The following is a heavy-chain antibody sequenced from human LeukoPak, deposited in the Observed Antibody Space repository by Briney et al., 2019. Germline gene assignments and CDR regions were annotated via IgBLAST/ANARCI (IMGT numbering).Heavy chain of an antibody. J-gene: IGHJ6*03. CDR2: INPNSGVT. CDR3: ARVVCSSGWPSYCYMDV. CDR1: GYTFTGYY. D-gene: IGHD6-19*01. Sequence: GASVKVSCKASGYTFTGYYMHWVRQAPGQGLEWMGWINPNSGVTHYAQKFQGRVTMTSDTSISTAYMELSRLRSEDTAVYYCARVVCSSGWPSYCYMDVWGKGTTVTVSS. V-gene: IGHV1-2*02.